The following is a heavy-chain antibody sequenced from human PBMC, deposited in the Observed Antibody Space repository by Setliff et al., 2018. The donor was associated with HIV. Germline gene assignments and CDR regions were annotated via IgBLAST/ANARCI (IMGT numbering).Heavy chain of an antibody. CDR2: VYYSGST. V-gene: IGHV4-39*07. J-gene: IGHJ4*02. CDR1: DGSISSSNCY. Sequence: SETLSLTCSVSDGSISSSNCYWGWIRQPPGKRLEWIGSVYYSGSTYYNPSLKSRITISEDTSSNQFSLHMRYVTAADTAMYYCARDTYDSRGYFFGYWGQGILVTVSS. D-gene: IGHD3-22*01. CDR3: ARDTYDSRGYFFGY.